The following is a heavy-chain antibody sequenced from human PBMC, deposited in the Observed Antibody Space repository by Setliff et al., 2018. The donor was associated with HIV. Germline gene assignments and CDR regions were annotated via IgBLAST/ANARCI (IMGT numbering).Heavy chain of an antibody. J-gene: IGHJ4*02. V-gene: IGHV4-4*08. D-gene: IGHD3-22*01. CDR2: IYSRGS. CDR1: GGSISTSY. Sequence: PSETLSLTCTVSGGSISTSYWNWIRQPPGKGPEWIAYIYSRGSSYNASLKSRVTISLDTSKYHFSLKRSSVAAADTAVYYCARRYHDASGFYHSWGQGVLVTVSS. CDR3: ARRYHDASGFYHS.